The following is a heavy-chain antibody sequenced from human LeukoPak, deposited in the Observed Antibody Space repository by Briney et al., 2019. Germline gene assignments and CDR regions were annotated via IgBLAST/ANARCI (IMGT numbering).Heavy chain of an antibody. D-gene: IGHD2-2*01. CDR3: ARSPFGYCSSTSCYFDY. V-gene: IGHV4-59*08. Sequence: PSETLSLTCTVSGGSISSYYWSWIRQPPGKGLEWIGYNYYSGSTNYNPSLKSRVTISVDTSKNQFSLKLSSVTAADTAVYYCARSPFGYCSSTSCYFDYWGQGTLVTVSS. CDR1: GGSISSYY. CDR2: NYYSGST. J-gene: IGHJ4*02.